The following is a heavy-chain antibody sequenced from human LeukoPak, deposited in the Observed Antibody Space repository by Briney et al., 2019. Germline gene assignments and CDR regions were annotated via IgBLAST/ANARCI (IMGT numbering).Heavy chain of an antibody. CDR1: GLTFSSYA. CDR3: AKGRVRGVTLGY. Sequence: GGSLRLSCAASGLTFSSYAMSWVRQAPGKGLEWVSAISGSGGSTYYADSVKGRFTISRDNSKNTLYLQMNSLRAEDTAVYYCAKGRVRGVTLGYWGQGTLVTVSS. D-gene: IGHD3-10*01. V-gene: IGHV3-23*01. J-gene: IGHJ4*02. CDR2: ISGSGGST.